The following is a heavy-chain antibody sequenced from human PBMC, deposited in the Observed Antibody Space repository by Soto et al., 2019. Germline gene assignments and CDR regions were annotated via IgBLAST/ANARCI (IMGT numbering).Heavy chain of an antibody. CDR2: SSATGAGT. CDR3: AKDRRAGGNYGFYSDF. CDR1: GFTFSSYG. Sequence: EMQLLESGGGLVQPGGSLRLSCAASGFTFSSYGMTWVRQAPGKGLEWVSFSSATGAGTYFADSVKGRFTLSRDNSKNTLYLQMSSLRADDTAVYYCAKDRRAGGNYGFYSDFWGQGALVIVSS. V-gene: IGHV3-23*01. D-gene: IGHD1-7*01. J-gene: IGHJ4*02.